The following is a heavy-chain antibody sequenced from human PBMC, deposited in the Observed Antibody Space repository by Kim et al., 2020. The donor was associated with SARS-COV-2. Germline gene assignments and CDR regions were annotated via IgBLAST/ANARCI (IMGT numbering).Heavy chain of an antibody. V-gene: IGHV3-48*03. D-gene: IGHD4-4*01. J-gene: IGHJ4*02. CDR3: ARGPNYSPFDY. CDR2: I. Sequence: IYYADYGRGRFTLSRDNDKKSLFLQMDSLRAEDTAVYYCARGPNYSPFDYWGQGTLVTVSS.